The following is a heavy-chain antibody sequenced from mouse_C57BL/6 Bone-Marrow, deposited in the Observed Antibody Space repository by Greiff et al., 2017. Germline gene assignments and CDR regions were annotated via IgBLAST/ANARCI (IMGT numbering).Heavy chain of an antibody. CDR3: ARVGYYPFDY. D-gene: IGHD2-3*01. V-gene: IGHV1-81*01. CDR1: GYTFTSYG. CDR2: IYPRSGNT. Sequence: LEESGAELARPGASVKLSCKASGYTFTSYGISWVKQRTGQGLEWIGEIYPRSGNTYYNEKFKGKATITADKSSSTAYMEIRSLTSEDSAVYFCARVGYYPFDYWGQGTTLTVSS. J-gene: IGHJ2*01.